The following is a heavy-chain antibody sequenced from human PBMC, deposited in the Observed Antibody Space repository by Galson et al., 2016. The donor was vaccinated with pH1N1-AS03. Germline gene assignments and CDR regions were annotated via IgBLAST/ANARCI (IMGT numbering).Heavy chain of an antibody. V-gene: IGHV3-23*01. CDR2: IRGTSQIT. J-gene: IGHJ4*02. CDR3: ARLSGMVPTEYYFAS. Sequence: LRLSCAASGFTFSTFAMSWVRRAPGKGLEWVSLIRGTSQITYYADSVKGRFTISKDNSKSTLFLQMNSLRAEDTAIYSCARLSGMVPTEYYFASWGQGTPVAVSS. CDR1: GFTFSTFA. D-gene: IGHD3-3*01.